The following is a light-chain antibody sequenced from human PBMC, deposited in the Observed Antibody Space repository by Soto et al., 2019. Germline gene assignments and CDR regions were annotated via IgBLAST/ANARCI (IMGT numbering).Light chain of an antibody. CDR2: DNN. CDR3: ATWDGSLPGEV. J-gene: IGLJ2*01. V-gene: IGLV1-51*01. CDR1: SSNIGNNY. Sequence: QSALTQSPSVSAAPGQKVTISRSGSSSNIGNNYVSWYQQLPGTAPKLLIYDNNKRPSGIPDRFSGSKSGTSGALDITGLQAGVVADHYWATWDGSLPGEVFGEGTKLTV.